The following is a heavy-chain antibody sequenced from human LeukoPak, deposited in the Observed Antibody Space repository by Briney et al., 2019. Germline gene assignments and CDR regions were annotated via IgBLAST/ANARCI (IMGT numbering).Heavy chain of an antibody. CDR1: GFTFSNAW. CDR2: IKSKTDGGTT. V-gene: IGHV3-15*01. J-gene: IGHJ6*02. Sequence: PGGSLRLSCAASGFTFSNAWMSWVRQPPGKGLGWVSRIKSKTDGGTTHYAAPVKGRFTISRDDSKNTLYRQMNSLKTEDTAVYYCTTDREVRNGMDVWGQGTTGTVSS. CDR3: TTDREVRNGMDV.